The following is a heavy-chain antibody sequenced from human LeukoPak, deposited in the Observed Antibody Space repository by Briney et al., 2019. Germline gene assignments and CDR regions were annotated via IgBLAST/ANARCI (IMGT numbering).Heavy chain of an antibody. CDR2: IKQDGSEI. CDR1: GFTFSGYW. V-gene: IGHV3-7*03. CDR3: ARVGNVEMATINGFYFDY. Sequence: GGSLRLSCAASGFTFSGYWMSWVRQAPGKGPEWVANIKQDGSEIYYVDSVKGRFTISRDNAKNSLFLQMNSLRAEDTAVYYCARVGNVEMATINGFYFDYWGQGTLVTVSS. J-gene: IGHJ4*02. D-gene: IGHD5-24*01.